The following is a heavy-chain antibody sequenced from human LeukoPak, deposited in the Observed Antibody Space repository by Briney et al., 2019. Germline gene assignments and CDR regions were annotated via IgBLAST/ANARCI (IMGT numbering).Heavy chain of an antibody. CDR2: IWHDGSHK. D-gene: IGHD3-3*01. J-gene: IGHJ4*02. V-gene: IGHV3-33*01. CDR1: GFSFDTYA. CDR3: ARKIFVSESYPDF. Sequence: GGSLRLSCAASGFSFDTYAMHWVRQAPGQGLEWVALIWHDGSHKFYSNSVRGQFTISRDNSKNTVYLQMNNLRPGDTVVYYCARKIFVSESYPDFWGRGPLVTVSS.